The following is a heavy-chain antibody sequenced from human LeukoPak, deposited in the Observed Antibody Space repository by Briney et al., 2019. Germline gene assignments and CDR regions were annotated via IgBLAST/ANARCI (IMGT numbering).Heavy chain of an antibody. CDR1: GFTLSNYD. J-gene: IGHJ5*02. CDR2: IS. Sequence: PGGSLRLSCAASGFTLSNYDMNWVHQAPGKGLEWVSSISTVRGRFTISRDDAKNSLYLEMNSLRAEDTAVYYCARADCSSSTCYLRRSWFDPWGQGTLVTVSS. CDR3: ARADCSSSTCYLRRSWFDP. V-gene: IGHV3-69-1*01. D-gene: IGHD2-2*01.